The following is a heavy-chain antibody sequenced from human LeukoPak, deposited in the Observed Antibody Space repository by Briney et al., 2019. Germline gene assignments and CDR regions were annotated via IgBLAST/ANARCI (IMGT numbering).Heavy chain of an antibody. CDR2: ISGSGGST. CDR3: AKVTEEYSSGWYGGYYYYYYGMDV. J-gene: IGHJ6*02. V-gene: IGHV3-23*01. Sequence: PGGSLRLSCAASGFTFDSYAMTWVRQAPGKGLEWVSAISGSGGSTYYADSVKGRFTISRDNSKNTLYLQMNSLRAEDTAVYYCAKVTEEYSSGWYGGYYYYYYGMDVWGQGTTVTVSS. D-gene: IGHD6-19*01. CDR1: GFTFDSYA.